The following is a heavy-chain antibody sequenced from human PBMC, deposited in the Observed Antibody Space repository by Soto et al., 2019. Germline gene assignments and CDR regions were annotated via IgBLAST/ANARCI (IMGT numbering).Heavy chain of an antibody. CDR3: ARAAWNYFFPRNNWFDP. Sequence: ASVKVSCKASGGTFSSYAISWVRQAPGQGLEWMGGIIPIFGTANYAQKFQGRVTITADESTSTAYMELSSLRSEDTAVYYCARAAWNYFFPRNNWFDPWGQGTLVTVSS. J-gene: IGHJ5*02. CDR1: GGTFSSYA. CDR2: IIPIFGTA. D-gene: IGHD1-7*01. V-gene: IGHV1-69*13.